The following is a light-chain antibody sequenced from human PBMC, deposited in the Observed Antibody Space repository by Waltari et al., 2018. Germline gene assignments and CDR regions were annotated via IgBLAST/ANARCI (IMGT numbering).Light chain of an antibody. CDR1: QRVLERSNSKNS. CDR2: WAS. V-gene: IGKV4-1*01. Sequence: DIVMTQSPDSLAVSLGERASITCKSSQRVLERSNSKNSLAWYQQKPGQRPKLLIYWASTRKAGVPNRFSGSGSGTDFTLSINSLQAEDVAVYVCQQYSTSPPTFGPGTRVDL. J-gene: IGKJ3*01. CDR3: QQYSTSPPT.